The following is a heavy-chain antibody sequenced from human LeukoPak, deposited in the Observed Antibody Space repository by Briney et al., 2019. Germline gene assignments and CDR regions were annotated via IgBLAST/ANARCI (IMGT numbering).Heavy chain of an antibody. Sequence: TLSLTCAVSGGSISSGGYSWSWIRQPPGKALEWLALIYWNDDKRYSPSLKSRLTVTKDTSKNQVVLTMTNMDPVDTATYYCAHRRITAAGQYFDYWGQGTLVTVSS. D-gene: IGHD6-13*01. J-gene: IGHJ4*02. CDR1: GGSISSGGYS. CDR3: AHRRITAAGQYFDY. CDR2: IYWNDDK. V-gene: IGHV2-5*01.